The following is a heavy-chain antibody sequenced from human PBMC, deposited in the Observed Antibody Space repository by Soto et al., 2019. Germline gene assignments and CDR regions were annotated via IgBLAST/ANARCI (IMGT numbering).Heavy chain of an antibody. Sequence: PSETLSLTCTVSGGSISSSSYYWGWIRQPPGKGLEWIGSIYYSGSTNYNPSLKSRVTISVDTSKNQFSLKLSSVTAADTAVYYCAGGVGYCSSTSCYPFDYWGQGTLVTVSS. J-gene: IGHJ4*02. CDR3: AGGVGYCSSTSCYPFDY. V-gene: IGHV4-39*07. CDR2: IYYSGST. CDR1: GGSISSSSYY. D-gene: IGHD2-2*01.